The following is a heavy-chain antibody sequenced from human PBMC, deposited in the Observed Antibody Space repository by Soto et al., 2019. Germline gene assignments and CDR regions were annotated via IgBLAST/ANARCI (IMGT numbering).Heavy chain of an antibody. V-gene: IGHV4-39*01. CDR1: TDSNNFSNSY. Sequence: SETLSLTCTVFTDSNNFSNSYWGWIRQPPGEGLQWIGSSSYNGGTFFNPSLKGRVDISIDASKRQSSLQVTSVTAADSAVYYCARHYYDSSGYYFDYWGQGTLVTVSS. D-gene: IGHD3-22*01. CDR3: ARHYYDSSGYYFDY. J-gene: IGHJ4*02. CDR2: SSYNGGT.